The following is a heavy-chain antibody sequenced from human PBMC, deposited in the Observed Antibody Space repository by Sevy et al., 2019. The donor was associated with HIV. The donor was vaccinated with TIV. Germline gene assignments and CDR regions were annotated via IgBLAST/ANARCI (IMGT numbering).Heavy chain of an antibody. CDR1: GFTFNIYS. CDR3: ARASQQLVLLREYYFDY. Sequence: GGSLRLSCAASGFTFNIYSMSWVRQAPGKGLEWVSSISSSSSYIYYADSLKGRFTVSRDNAKNSLYLQMNSLRAEDTAVYYCARASQQLVLLREYYFDYWGQGTLVTVSS. V-gene: IGHV3-21*01. D-gene: IGHD6-13*01. CDR2: ISSSSSYI. J-gene: IGHJ4*02.